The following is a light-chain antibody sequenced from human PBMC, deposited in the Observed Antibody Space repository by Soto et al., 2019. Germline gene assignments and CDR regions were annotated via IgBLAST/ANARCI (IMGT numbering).Light chain of an antibody. Sequence: EIVLTQSPATLSLSPGERATLSCRASQSVRRYLAWYQQKPGQTPRLLIYDASNRATDIPARFSGSGSGTDFTLTISSLEPEDFAVYYWQQRSNWPVTFGQGTRVEIK. V-gene: IGKV3-11*01. CDR2: DAS. CDR3: QQRSNWPVT. J-gene: IGKJ1*01. CDR1: QSVRRY.